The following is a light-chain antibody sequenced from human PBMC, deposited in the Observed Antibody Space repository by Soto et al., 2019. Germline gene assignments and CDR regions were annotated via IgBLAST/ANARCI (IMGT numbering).Light chain of an antibody. J-gene: IGKJ1*01. CDR1: QGISSW. CDR3: QRYNTFSGT. V-gene: IGKV1-5*03. CDR2: EAS. Sequence: DIQMTQSPSTLSASVGDRVTITCVASQGISSWLAWYQQKPGKAPKRLIYEASNLESGVPSRFSGRGSGTQFTLTISSLQPDDFATYYCQRYNTFSGTFGPGTKVDIK.